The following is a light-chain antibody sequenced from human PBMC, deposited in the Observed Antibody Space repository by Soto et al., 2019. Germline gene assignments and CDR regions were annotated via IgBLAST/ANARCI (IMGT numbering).Light chain of an antibody. CDR2: DAS. CDR1: QSVSRY. J-gene: IGKJ1*01. CDR3: HQRSNWPWT. V-gene: IGKV3-11*01. Sequence: IEMTQSPGTLSLSAGERATLSFRASQSVSRYLAWYQQKVGQAPRLLIYDASSRATGIPARFSGSGSGTDFTLTISSLEPEDFAVYYCHQRSNWPWTFGQGTKVDIK.